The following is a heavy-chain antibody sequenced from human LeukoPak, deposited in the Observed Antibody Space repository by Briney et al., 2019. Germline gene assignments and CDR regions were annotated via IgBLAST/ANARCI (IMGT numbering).Heavy chain of an antibody. D-gene: IGHD6-13*01. Sequence: SETLSLTCALYGGSFSGYYWSWIRQPPGKGLEWIGEINHSGSTNYNPSLKSRVTISVDTSKNQFSLKLSSVTAADTAVYYCARKNRARPLFSIAAAGPGWFAPWGQGTLVSVSS. J-gene: IGHJ5*02. CDR2: INHSGST. CDR1: GGSFSGYY. V-gene: IGHV4-34*01. CDR3: ARKNRARPLFSIAAAGPGWFAP.